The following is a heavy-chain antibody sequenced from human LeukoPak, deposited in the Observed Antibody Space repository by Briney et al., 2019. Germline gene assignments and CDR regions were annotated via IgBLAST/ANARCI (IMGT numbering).Heavy chain of an antibody. CDR3: GAGYYGSGIDY. D-gene: IGHD3-10*01. CDR1: GFTFSSYA. V-gene: IGHV3-30-3*01. CDR2: ISYDGSNE. Sequence: GGSLRLSCAASGFTFSSYAMHWVRQAPGKGLEWVAVISYDGSNEYYADSVKGRFTISRDNYKNTLYLQMNSLRAEDTAVYYSGAGYYGSGIDYWGQGTLVTVSS. J-gene: IGHJ4*02.